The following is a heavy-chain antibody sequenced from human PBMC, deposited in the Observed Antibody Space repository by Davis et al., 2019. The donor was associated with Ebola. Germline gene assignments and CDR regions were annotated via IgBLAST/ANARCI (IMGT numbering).Heavy chain of an antibody. CDR1: GFTFSSYA. J-gene: IGHJ6*02. D-gene: IGHD2-2*01. CDR2: IRVSGGST. V-gene: IGHV3-23*01. Sequence: AGSLSLSCAASGFTFSSYAMRLVRQAPETGLEWVSAIRVSGGSTYYADSVKGRFTISSDNSKNTPYLQMNSLRAEDTAVYYCAKEEVSCSSTSCVNHYYYGMDVWGQGTTVTVSS. CDR3: AKEEVSCSSTSCVNHYYYGMDV.